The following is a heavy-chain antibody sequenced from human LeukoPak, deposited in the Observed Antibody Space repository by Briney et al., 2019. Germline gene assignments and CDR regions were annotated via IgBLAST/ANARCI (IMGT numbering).Heavy chain of an antibody. J-gene: IGHJ3*01. CDR3: ARPFSGSYSDAFDL. CDR2: IYNSGTIYYSGST. Sequence: SETLSLTCTVSGGSTSSNYWSWIRQPPGKGLEWIGYIYNSGTIYYSGSTNYNPSLLSRVTISVDTSKNQFSLKLRSVTAADTAVYYCARPFSGSYSDAFDLWGQGTMVTVSS. D-gene: IGHD1-26*01. CDR1: GGSTSSNY. V-gene: IGHV4-59*08.